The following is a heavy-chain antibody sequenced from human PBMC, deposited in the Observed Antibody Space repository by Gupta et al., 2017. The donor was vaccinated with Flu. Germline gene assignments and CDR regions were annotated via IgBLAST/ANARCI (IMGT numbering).Heavy chain of an antibody. CDR1: TFSDYW. J-gene: IGHJ5*02. CDR2: IKFDGSER. D-gene: IGHD3-16*01. CDR3: ATDLNWAAS. V-gene: IGHV3-7*01. Sequence: TFSDYWMTWVRQPPGKGLEVLANIKFDGSERYYLDSVKGRFTISRDNAQNSLFLQMNGLRVEDTAIYYCATDLNWAASWGQGTLVTVSS.